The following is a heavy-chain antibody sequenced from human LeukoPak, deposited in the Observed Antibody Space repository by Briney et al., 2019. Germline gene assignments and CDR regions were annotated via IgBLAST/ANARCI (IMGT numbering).Heavy chain of an antibody. CDR3: ARDWEWAVEFNNWFDP. CDR2: INPNSGGT. J-gene: IGHJ5*02. V-gene: IGHV1-2*02. CDR1: GYTCTGYY. Sequence: GASVKVSCKASGYTCTGYYMHWVRQAPGQALEWMGWINPNSGGTNYAQKFQGRVTMTRDTSISTAYMELSRLRSDDTAVYYCARDWEWAVEFNNWFDPWGQGTLVTVSS. D-gene: IGHD3-3*01.